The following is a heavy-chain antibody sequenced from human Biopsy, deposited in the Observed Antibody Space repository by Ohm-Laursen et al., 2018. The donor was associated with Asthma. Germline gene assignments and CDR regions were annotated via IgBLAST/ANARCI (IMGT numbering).Heavy chain of an antibody. D-gene: IGHD1-26*01. Sequence: SLRLSCAAPGFTFSNYGMHWVRQAPGKGLDWVAVISFDGSNKNYTDSVKGRFTISRDNSRNTLHLEMNSLRAEDTAVYFCAKVVFPGWELRRGPDSWGQGTLVTVSS. V-gene: IGHV3-30*18. CDR2: ISFDGSNK. J-gene: IGHJ4*02. CDR1: GFTFSNYG. CDR3: AKVVFPGWELRRGPDS.